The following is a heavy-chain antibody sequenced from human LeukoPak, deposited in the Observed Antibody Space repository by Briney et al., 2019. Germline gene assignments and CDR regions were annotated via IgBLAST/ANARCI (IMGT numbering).Heavy chain of an antibody. Sequence: PGGSLRLSCAAAGFTFNNYAMSWVRQAPGKGLKWVSGISSGGSTYYADSVKGRFTISRDNSKNTLYLQMNSLRAEDTAVYYCAKVNYGDYPDAFDIWGQGTMVTVSS. V-gene: IGHV3-23*01. CDR2: ISSGGST. CDR1: GFTFNNYA. CDR3: AKVNYGDYPDAFDI. J-gene: IGHJ3*02. D-gene: IGHD4-17*01.